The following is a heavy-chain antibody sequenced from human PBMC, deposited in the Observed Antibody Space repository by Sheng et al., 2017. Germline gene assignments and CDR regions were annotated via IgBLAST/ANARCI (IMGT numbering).Heavy chain of an antibody. D-gene: IGHD2-15*01. J-gene: IGHJ5*02. V-gene: IGHV3-66*02. CDR1: GFTVSSNY. CDR3: ARDYCSGGSCYVWWFDP. CDR2: IYSGGST. Sequence: EVQLVESGGGLVQPGGSLRLSCAASGFTVSSNYMSWVRQAPGKGLEWVSVIYSGGSTYYADSVKGRFTISRDNSKNTLYLQMNSLRAEDTAVYYCARDYCSGGSCYVWWFDPWGQGTLVTVSS.